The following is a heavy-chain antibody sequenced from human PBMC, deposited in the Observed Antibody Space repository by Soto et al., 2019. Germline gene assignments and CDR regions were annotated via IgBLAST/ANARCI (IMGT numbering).Heavy chain of an antibody. CDR1: GFTLSSYW. V-gene: IGHV3-7*01. D-gene: IGHD3-3*01. J-gene: IGHJ4*02. Sequence: GGSLRLSCEASGFTLSSYWMSWVRQAPGKWLEWVANIKQDGSEKYYVDSVKDRFTISRDNVKNSLYLQMNSLRAEDTAVYYCARDRNDFWSGYESYWGQGTLVTVSS. CDR3: ARDRNDFWSGYESY. CDR2: IKQDGSEK.